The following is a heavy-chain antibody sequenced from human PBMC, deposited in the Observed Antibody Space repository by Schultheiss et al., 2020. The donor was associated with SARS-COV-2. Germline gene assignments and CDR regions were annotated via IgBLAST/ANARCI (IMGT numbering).Heavy chain of an antibody. CDR1: GASISSSNW. CDR2: IYHSGST. Sequence: SETLSLTCAVSGASISSSNWWSWVRQPPGKGLEWIGEIYHSGSTNYNPSLKSRVTISVDKSKNQFSLRLSSVTAADTAVYYCARADRDYYYYGKDVWGQGTTVTVSS. V-gene: IGHV4-4*02. J-gene: IGHJ6*02. D-gene: IGHD1-14*01. CDR3: ARADRDYYYYGKDV.